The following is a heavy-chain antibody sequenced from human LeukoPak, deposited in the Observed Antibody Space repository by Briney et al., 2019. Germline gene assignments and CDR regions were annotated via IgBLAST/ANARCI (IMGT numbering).Heavy chain of an antibody. J-gene: IGHJ4*02. CDR2: ISGSGGST. Sequence: PGGSLRLSCAASGFTFSSYAMSWVRQAPGKGLEWVSAISGSGGSTYYADSVKGRFTISRDNSKNTLYLQMNSLRAEDTAVYYCAKDLEYSSGWYSPYTSFDYWGQGTLVTVSS. CDR1: GFTFSSYA. CDR3: AKDLEYSSGWYSPYTSFDY. V-gene: IGHV3-23*01. D-gene: IGHD6-19*01.